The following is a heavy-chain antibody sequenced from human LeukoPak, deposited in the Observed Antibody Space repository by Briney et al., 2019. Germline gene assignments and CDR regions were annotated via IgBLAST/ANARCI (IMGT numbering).Heavy chain of an antibody. CDR1: GYTFTSYY. J-gene: IGHJ4*02. Sequence: ASVKVSCKASGYTFTSYYIHWARQAPGQGLEWMGIINPSGGSTSYAQKFQGRVTMTRDTSTSIVYMELSSLRSEDTAVYYCARDTSVRGVPNPPDYWGQGTLVTVSS. D-gene: IGHD3-10*01. CDR3: ARDTSVRGVPNPPDY. V-gene: IGHV1-46*01. CDR2: INPSGGST.